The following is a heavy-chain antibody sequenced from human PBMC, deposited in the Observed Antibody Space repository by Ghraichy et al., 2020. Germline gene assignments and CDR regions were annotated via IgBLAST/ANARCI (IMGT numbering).Heavy chain of an antibody. J-gene: IGHJ4*02. CDR2: IFHSGYN. V-gene: IGHV4-59*01. CDR3: ARVDYWSGFYDY. Sequence: SQTLSLTCTVSGYSITGYYWSWIRQPPGKGLEWIGYIFHSGYNKYNPSLKSRVTISADTSKNQFSLKLSSVTAADTAVYYCARVDYWSGFYDYWGQGTQVTVSS. D-gene: IGHD3-3*01. CDR1: GYSITGYY.